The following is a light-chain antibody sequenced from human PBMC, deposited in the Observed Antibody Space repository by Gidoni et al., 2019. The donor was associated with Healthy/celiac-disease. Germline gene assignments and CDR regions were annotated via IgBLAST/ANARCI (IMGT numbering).Light chain of an antibody. CDR2: WAS. CDR3: QQYYSTPKT. Sequence: DIVMTQSPDSLAVSLGEKATINCKSSQSVLYSSNNKNYSAWYKQKPGQPPKLLIYWASTREAGVLDRFSGSGSWTDFTLTISSLQAEDVAAYYCQQYYSTPKTFGQGTKVEIK. J-gene: IGKJ1*01. CDR1: QSVLYSSNNKNY. V-gene: IGKV4-1*01.